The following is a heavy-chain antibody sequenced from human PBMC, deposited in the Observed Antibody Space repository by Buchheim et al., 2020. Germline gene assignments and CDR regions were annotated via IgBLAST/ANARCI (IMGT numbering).Heavy chain of an antibody. CDR1: GFTFSSYW. J-gene: IGHJ6*02. CDR3: AREGRYFDWLETSRRTVMDV. Sequence: EVQLVESGGGLVQPGGSLRLSCAASGFTFSSYWMSWVRQAPGKGLEWVANIKQDGSEKYYVDSVKGRFTISRDNAKNSLYLQMNSLRAEDTAVYYCAREGRYFDWLETSRRTVMDVWGQGTT. CDR2: IKQDGSEK. D-gene: IGHD3-9*01. V-gene: IGHV3-7*01.